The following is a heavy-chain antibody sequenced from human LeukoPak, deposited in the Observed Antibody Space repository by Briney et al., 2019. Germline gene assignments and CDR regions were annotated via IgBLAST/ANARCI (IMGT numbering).Heavy chain of an antibody. Sequence: ASVKVSCKASGYTFTSYGISWVRQAPGQGLEWMGWISAYNGNTNYAQKLQGRATMTTDTSTSTAYMELRSLSSVTAADTAVYYCARGGGVVIRDAFDIWGQGRMVTVSS. CDR1: GYTFTSYG. CDR2: ISAYNGNT. J-gene: IGHJ3*02. V-gene: IGHV1-18*01. CDR3: ARGGGVVIRDAFDI. D-gene: IGHD3-3*01.